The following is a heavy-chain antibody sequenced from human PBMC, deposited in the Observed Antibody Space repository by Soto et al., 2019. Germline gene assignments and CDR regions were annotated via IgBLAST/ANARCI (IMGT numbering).Heavy chain of an antibody. Sequence: ASVKVSCKASGYTFTGYYVHWVRQAPGQGLEWMGWINPNSGDTYLAQKFQGRVTMNRDTSIGTAYMELRGLTSDDTAEYYCAKGGAIVAAGTRVYLYNAMDVWGQGTTVTVSS. CDR3: AKGGAIVAAGTRVYLYNAMDV. CDR1: GYTFTGYY. CDR2: INPNSGDT. D-gene: IGHD1-26*01. V-gene: IGHV1-2*02. J-gene: IGHJ6*02.